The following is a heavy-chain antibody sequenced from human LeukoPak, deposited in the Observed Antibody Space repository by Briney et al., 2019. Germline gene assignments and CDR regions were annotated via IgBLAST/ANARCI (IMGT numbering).Heavy chain of an antibody. V-gene: IGHV3-33*01. Sequence: GGSLRLSCAASGFTFSSYGMHWVRQAPGKGLEWVAVIWYDGSNKYYADSVKGRFTISRDNSKNTLYLQMNSPRAEDTAVYYCAREVGCYYDSSGYLGYWGQGTLVTVSS. D-gene: IGHD3-22*01. CDR3: AREVGCYYDSSGYLGY. CDR1: GFTFSSYG. J-gene: IGHJ4*02. CDR2: IWYDGSNK.